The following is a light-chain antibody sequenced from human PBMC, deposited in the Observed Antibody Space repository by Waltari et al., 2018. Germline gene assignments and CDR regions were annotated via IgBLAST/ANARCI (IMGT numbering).Light chain of an antibody. V-gene: IGLV2-14*03. J-gene: IGLJ1*01. CDR1: SSDVGGYNY. Sequence: QSALTQPASVSGSPGQSLTISCTGTSSDVGGYNYVPWYQQHPGKAPKLMIYDVNNRPSGVSNRFSGSKSGNTASLTISGLQAEDEADYYCSSYTSDRSYVFGTGTKVTVL. CDR2: DVN. CDR3: SSYTSDRSYV.